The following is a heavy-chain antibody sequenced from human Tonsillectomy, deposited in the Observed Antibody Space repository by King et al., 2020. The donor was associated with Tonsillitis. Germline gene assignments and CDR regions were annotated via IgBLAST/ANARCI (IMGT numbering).Heavy chain of an antibody. J-gene: IGHJ6*03. Sequence: VQLVESGGGLVKPGGSLRLSCAASGFTFSSYSMNWVRQAPGKGLEWVSSISDSSSYIHYADSVKGRFTISRDNAKNSLYLQMNSLRAEDTAVYYCARDRQWFGELRNYYYYYMDVWGKGTTVTVSS. CDR2: ISDSSSYI. CDR3: ARDRQWFGELRNYYYYYMDV. D-gene: IGHD3-10*01. V-gene: IGHV3-21*01. CDR1: GFTFSSYS.